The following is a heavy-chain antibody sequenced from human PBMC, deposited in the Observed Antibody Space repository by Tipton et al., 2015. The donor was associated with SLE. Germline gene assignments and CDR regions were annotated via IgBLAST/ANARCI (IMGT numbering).Heavy chain of an antibody. D-gene: IGHD2-15*01. J-gene: IGHJ4*02. CDR3: ASCRSGAYCPFEY. Sequence: QLVQSGAEVKKPGSSIKVSCKASGGTLSSYAISWVRQAPGQGLEWMGWISAYNGNTNYAQKLQDRVTLTTDTSTNTAYMELRSLRSEDTAMYYWASCRSGAYCPFEYWGQGTPVTVSS. CDR1: GGTLSSYA. CDR2: ISAYNGNT. V-gene: IGHV1-18*01.